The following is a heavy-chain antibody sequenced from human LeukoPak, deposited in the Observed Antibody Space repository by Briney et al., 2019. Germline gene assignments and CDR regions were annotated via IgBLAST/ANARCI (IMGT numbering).Heavy chain of an antibody. J-gene: IGHJ4*02. CDR3: AREVAAADDY. V-gene: IGHV3-21*01. Sequence: GGSLRLSCAASGFALSSYSMNWVRQAPGKGLEWVSSISNSGSYIYYADSVKGRFTISRDNAKNSLYLQMNSLRVEDTAVYYCAREVAAADDYWGQGTLVTVSP. CDR2: ISNSGSYI. CDR1: GFALSSYS. D-gene: IGHD6-13*01.